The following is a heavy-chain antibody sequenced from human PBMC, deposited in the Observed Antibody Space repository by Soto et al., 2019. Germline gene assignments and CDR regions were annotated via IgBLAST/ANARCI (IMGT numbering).Heavy chain of an antibody. CDR3: ARSGYGGHGYFDY. V-gene: IGHV4-38-2*01. CDR1: GYSISSGYH. CDR2: VYHSGST. D-gene: IGHD5-12*01. Sequence: PSETLSLTCAVSGYSISSGYHWAWIRQPPGKGLEWVGSVYHSGSTYYKSSLKSRITISVDTSKNQFSLKLTSVTAADTAVYYCARSGYGGHGYFDYWAQGTLVTVSS. J-gene: IGHJ4*02.